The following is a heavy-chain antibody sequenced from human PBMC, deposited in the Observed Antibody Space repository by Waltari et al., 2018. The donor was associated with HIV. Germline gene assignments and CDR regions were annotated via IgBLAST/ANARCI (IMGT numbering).Heavy chain of an antibody. J-gene: IGHJ4*02. CDR2: INPDGNTM. Sequence: EVQLVQSGGGLVQPGGSRRLSCAASGFSVSRYWMHWVRQIPGQGLVGGSRINPDGNTMNYADSVRGRFTISRDYAKNTLYLQMNSLRDEDTAMYYCVKDMFGEYDFWGQGTLVTVSS. CDR1: GFSVSRYW. CDR3: VKDMFGEYDF. V-gene: IGHV3-74*01. D-gene: IGHD3-10*02.